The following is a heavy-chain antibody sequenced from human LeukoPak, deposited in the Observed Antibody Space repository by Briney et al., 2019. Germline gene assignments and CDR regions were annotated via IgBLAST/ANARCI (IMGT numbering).Heavy chain of an antibody. CDR1: GFTFSDYY. J-gene: IGHJ3*02. V-gene: IGHV3-11*01. D-gene: IGHD1-26*01. CDR2: IRSSGSTI. Sequence: GASLRLSCAASGFTFSDYYMSCIRQAPGKGLEWVSYIRSSGSTIYYAASVKGRFTISRDNAKNSLYLQMNSLRPEATAVYYCARHYSGSYYLAFDIWGQGTMVTVSS. CDR3: ARHYSGSYYLAFDI.